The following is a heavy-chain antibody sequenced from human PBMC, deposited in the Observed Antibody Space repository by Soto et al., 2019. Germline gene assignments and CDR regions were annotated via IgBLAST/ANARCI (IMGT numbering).Heavy chain of an antibody. V-gene: IGHV3-48*02. J-gene: IGHJ4*02. CDR3: ARVGDCTGTSCYASDY. CDR1: GFTFSTYS. Sequence: PGGSLILSCAASGFTFSTYSMNWVRQAPGKGLEWISYISSSSRTIYYADSVKGRFTISRDNAKKSLYLQMNSLRDEDMAVYYCARVGDCTGTSCYASDYWGQGILVTVSS. CDR2: ISSSSRTI. D-gene: IGHD2-2*01.